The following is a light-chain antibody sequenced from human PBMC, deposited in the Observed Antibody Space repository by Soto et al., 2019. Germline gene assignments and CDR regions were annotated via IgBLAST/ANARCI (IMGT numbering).Light chain of an antibody. Sequence: QSVLTQPRSVSGSPGPSVTISCTGTSSDVGAYNYVSWYQQHPGKAPKFMIYDVSKRPSGVPDRFSGSKSGNTASLTISGLQAEDEADYYCCSYAGTYSYVFGTGTKVTVL. J-gene: IGLJ1*01. CDR3: CSYAGTYSYV. V-gene: IGLV2-11*01. CDR2: DVS. CDR1: SSDVGAYNY.